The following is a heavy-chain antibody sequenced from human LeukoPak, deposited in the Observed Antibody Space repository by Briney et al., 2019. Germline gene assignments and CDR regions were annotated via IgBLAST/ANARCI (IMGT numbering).Heavy chain of an antibody. CDR1: GSTLTEHA. CDR3: AKDYCRGGNCPLPFFDS. Sequence: GGSLRLSCAVSGSTLTEHAWSWVRQAPGEGLEWVSGIIDVGGTYYADSVKGRFTISRDSPKNTLYLQMNSLRAEDMATYYCAKDYCRGGNCPLPFFDSWGQGTLVTVSS. D-gene: IGHD2-15*01. CDR2: IIDVGGT. V-gene: IGHV3-23*01. J-gene: IGHJ4*02.